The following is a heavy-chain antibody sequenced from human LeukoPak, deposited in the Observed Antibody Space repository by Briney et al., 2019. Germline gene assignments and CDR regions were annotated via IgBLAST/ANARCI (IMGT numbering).Heavy chain of an antibody. Sequence: SETLSLTCTVSGGSISNYYWSWIRQPPGKGLECIGYIHYTGSTNYNPSLKSRVTISVETSKNQFSLKLKSVTAADTAVYYCARGGYYGSGNDFRFDPWGQGTLVTVSS. J-gene: IGHJ5*02. CDR2: IHYTGST. CDR3: ARGGYYGSGNDFRFDP. V-gene: IGHV4-59*01. CDR1: GGSISNYY. D-gene: IGHD3-10*01.